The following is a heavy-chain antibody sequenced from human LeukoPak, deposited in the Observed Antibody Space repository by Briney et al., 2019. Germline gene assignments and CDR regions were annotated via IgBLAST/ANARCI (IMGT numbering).Heavy chain of an antibody. J-gene: IGHJ4*02. CDR1: GYTFTSHY. CDR3: ARTRAVAGKEGEFDY. D-gene: IGHD6-19*01. V-gene: IGHV1-46*01. CDR2: INPSGGST. Sequence: ASVKVSCKASGYTFTSHYMHWVRQAPGQGLECMGIINPSGGSTSYAQKFQGRVTMTRDTSTSTVYMELSSLRSEDTAVYYCARTRAVAGKEGEFDYWGQGTLVTVSS.